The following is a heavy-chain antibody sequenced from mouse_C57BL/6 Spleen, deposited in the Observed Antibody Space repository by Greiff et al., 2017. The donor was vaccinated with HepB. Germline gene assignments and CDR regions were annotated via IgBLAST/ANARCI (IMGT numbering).Heavy chain of an antibody. V-gene: IGHV1-81*01. CDR1: GYTFTSYG. J-gene: IGHJ4*01. D-gene: IGHD4-1*01. Sequence: VQLQESGAELARPGASVKLSCKASGYTFTSYGISWVKQRTGQGLEWIGEIYPRSGNTYYNEKFKGKATLTADKSSSTAYMELRSLTSEDSAVYFCARDWEYAMDYWGQGTSVTVSS. CDR2: IYPRSGNT. CDR3: ARDWEYAMDY.